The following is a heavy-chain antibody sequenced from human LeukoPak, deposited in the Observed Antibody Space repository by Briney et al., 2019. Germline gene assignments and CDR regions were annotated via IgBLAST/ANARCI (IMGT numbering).Heavy chain of an antibody. CDR3: AREIAAAGSLWFDP. V-gene: IGHV3-30*03. CDR2: ISYDGSNK. CDR1: GFTFSSYG. J-gene: IGHJ5*02. D-gene: IGHD6-13*01. Sequence: PGGSLRLSCAASGFTFSSYGMHWVRQAPGKGLEWVAVISYDGSNKYYADSVKGRFTISRDNAKNSLYLQMNSLRAEDTALYHCAREIAAAGSLWFDPWGQGTLVTVSS.